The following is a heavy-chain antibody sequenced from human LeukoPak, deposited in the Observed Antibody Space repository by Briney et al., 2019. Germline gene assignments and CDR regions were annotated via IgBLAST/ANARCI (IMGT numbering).Heavy chain of an antibody. CDR1: GFTFSSYA. V-gene: IGHV3-23*01. D-gene: IGHD3-3*01. J-gene: IGHJ5*02. CDR3: ASVPFWSGTSEFDP. CDR2: ISGSGGST. Sequence: GGSLRLSCAASGFTFSSYAMSWVRQAPGKGLEWVSAISGSGGSTYYADSVKGRFTISRDNSKNTLYLQMNSLRAEDTAVYYCASVPFWSGTSEFDPWGQGTLVTVSS.